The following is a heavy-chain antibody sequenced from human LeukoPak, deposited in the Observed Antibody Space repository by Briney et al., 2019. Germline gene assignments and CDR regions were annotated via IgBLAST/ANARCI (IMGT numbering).Heavy chain of an antibody. J-gene: IGHJ6*03. Sequence: ASVKVSCKASGYTFTGYYMHWVRQAPRQGLEWMGWINPNSGGTNYAQKFQGRVTMTRDTSISTAYMELSRLRSDDTAVYYCASLTGNSSSWYRLGYYYMDVWGKGTTVTVSS. D-gene: IGHD6-13*01. V-gene: IGHV1-2*02. CDR2: INPNSGGT. CDR1: GYTFTGYY. CDR3: ASLTGNSSSWYRLGYYYMDV.